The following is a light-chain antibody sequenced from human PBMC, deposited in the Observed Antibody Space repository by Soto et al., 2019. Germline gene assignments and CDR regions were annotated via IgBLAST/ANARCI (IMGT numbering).Light chain of an antibody. V-gene: IGLV2-14*03. CDR3: SSYTTSSTYV. CDR1: YSVVGAYTY. CDR2: GAS. J-gene: IGLJ1*01. Sequence: QSVLTRPASGTGSPGQSSTISCXGTYSVVGAYTYVSWYQHHPGKAPKLMVSGASNRPSGASDRFSGSKSGNTASLTISGLQAEDEADYYCSSYTTSSTYVFGTGTKVTVL.